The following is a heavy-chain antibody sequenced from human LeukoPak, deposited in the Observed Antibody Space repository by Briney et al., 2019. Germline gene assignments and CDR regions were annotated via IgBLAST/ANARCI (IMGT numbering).Heavy chain of an antibody. D-gene: IGHD6-13*01. J-gene: IGHJ1*01. Sequence: GGTLTLSCAASGFTFSGSYMSWIRQASGKGLEWVSYITGSSYTNYADSVKGRFTISRDNAKNSLYLQMNSLRAEDTAVYYSSLEGSSWYRYFQHWGQGTLVTVSS. V-gene: IGHV3-11*03. CDR1: GFTFSGSY. CDR2: ITGSSYT. CDR3: SLEGSSWYRYFQH.